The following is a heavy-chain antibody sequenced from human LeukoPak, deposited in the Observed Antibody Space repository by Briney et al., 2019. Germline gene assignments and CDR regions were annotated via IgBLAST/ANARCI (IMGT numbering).Heavy chain of an antibody. V-gene: IGHV1-18*01. D-gene: IGHD3-10*01. CDR3: ARVIETGSGSLDY. Sequence: ASVKVSCKASGYTFTSYGISWVRQAPGQGLEWMGWISAYNGNTNYAQKLQGRVTMTRNTSISTAYMELSSLRSEDTAVYYCARVIETGSGSLDYWGQGTLVTVSS. J-gene: IGHJ4*02. CDR2: ISAYNGNT. CDR1: GYTFTSYG.